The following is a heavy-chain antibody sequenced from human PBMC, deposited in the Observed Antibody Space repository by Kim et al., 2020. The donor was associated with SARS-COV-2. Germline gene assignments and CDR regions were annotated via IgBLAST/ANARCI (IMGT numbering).Heavy chain of an antibody. D-gene: IGHD2-21*01. V-gene: IGHV3-30-3*01. J-gene: IGHJ6*02. Sequence: GGSLRLSCAASGFTFSNYALHWVRQAPGKGPEWVSVISYDGTNKYYADSVKGRFTISRDNSKDTLDLHMNSLRIDDTGLYYCSTSLVPGLASRYFYGRDVWGQGTTVSVSS. CDR2: ISYDGTNK. CDR1: GFTFSNYA. CDR3: STSLVPGLASRYFYGRDV.